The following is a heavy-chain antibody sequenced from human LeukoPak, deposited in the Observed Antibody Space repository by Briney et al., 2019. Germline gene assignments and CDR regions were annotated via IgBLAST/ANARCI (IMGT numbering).Heavy chain of an antibody. J-gene: IGHJ4*02. CDR2: IYYSGST. CDR3: VANYGDYVFDY. D-gene: IGHD4-17*01. Sequence: PSETLSLTCTVSGGSISSYYWSWIRQLPGKGLEWIGYIYYSGSTNYNPSLKSRVTISVDTSKNQFSLKLSSVTAADTAVYYCVANYGDYVFDYWGQGTLVTVSS. V-gene: IGHV4-59*01. CDR1: GGSISSYY.